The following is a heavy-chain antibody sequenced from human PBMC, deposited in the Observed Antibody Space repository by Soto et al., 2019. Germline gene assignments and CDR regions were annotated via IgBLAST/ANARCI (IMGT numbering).Heavy chain of an antibody. J-gene: IGHJ6*02. CDR2: INPKSGGT. V-gene: IGHV1-2*04. Sequence: VASVKVSCKASGYSFTDYHIHWVRQAPGQGLEWLGLINPKSGGTSTAQKFQGWVTMTTDTSISTASMELTRLTSDDTAIYYCARGDSTDCSNGVCSFFYNHDMDVWGQGTTVTVSS. CDR3: ARGDSTDCSNGVCSFFYNHDMDV. CDR1: GYSFTDYH. D-gene: IGHD2-8*01.